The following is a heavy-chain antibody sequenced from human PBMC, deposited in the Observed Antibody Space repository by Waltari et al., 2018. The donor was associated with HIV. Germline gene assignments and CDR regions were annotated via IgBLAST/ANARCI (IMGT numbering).Heavy chain of an antibody. V-gene: IGHV1-18*01. CDR2: ISGYNGNT. CDR1: GYTFSAYT. J-gene: IGHJ6*02. Sequence: VQLVQSGAEMRKPGASVKVSCRASGYTFSAYTISWVRQAPGQGLEWMGWISGYNGNTNYAKKFQGIVNMTTDTSTSTAHMELRSLRSDDTAVYYCARGVSIVRGVMIRGHMDVWGQGTTVTVSS. CDR3: ARGVSIVRGVMIRGHMDV. D-gene: IGHD3-10*01.